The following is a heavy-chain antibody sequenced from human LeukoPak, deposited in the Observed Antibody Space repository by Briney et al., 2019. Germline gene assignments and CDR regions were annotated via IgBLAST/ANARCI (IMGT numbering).Heavy chain of an antibody. CDR3: ARVNDILTGYYGMDV. J-gene: IGHJ6*02. Sequence: SVKLSCKVSGGTFSSYAISWVRQAPGQGLEWMGRIIPILGIANYAQKFQGRVTITADKSTSTAYMELSSLRSEDTAVYYCARVNDILTGYYGMDVWGQGTTVTVSS. V-gene: IGHV1-69*04. CDR2: IIPILGIA. CDR1: GGTFSSYA. D-gene: IGHD3-9*01.